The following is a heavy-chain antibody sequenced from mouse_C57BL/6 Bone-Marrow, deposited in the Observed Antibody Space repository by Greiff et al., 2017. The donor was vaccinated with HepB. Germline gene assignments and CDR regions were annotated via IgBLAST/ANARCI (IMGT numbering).Heavy chain of an antibody. D-gene: IGHD4-1*01. Sequence: QVQLQQSGAELVRPGTSVKVSCKASGYAFTNYLIEWVKQRPGKGLEWIGRIYPGDGDTNYNGKFKGKATLTADKSSSTAYMQLSSLTSEDSAVYFCARKGANWDWYFDVWGTGTTVTVSS. CDR2: IYPGDGDT. CDR3: ARKGANWDWYFDV. J-gene: IGHJ1*03. CDR1: GYAFTNYL. V-gene: IGHV1-54*01.